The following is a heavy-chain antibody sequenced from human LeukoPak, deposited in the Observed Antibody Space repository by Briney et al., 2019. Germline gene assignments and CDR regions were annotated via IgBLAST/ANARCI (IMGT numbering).Heavy chain of an antibody. CDR2: IYYSGST. CDR1: GGSISSYY. D-gene: IGHD3-22*01. V-gene: IGHV4-59*01. Sequence: SETLFLTCTVSGGSISSYYWSWIRQPPGKGLEWIGYIYYSGSTNYNPSLKSRVTISVDTSKNQFSLKLSSVTAADTAMYYCARVSYDSSGYIFDPWGQGTLVTVSS. CDR3: ARVSYDSSGYIFDP. J-gene: IGHJ5*02.